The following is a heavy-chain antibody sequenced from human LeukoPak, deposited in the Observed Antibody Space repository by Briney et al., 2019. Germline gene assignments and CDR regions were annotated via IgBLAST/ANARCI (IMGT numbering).Heavy chain of an antibody. CDR3: ARGFRAFDF. V-gene: IGHV3-21*01. Sequence: TGGSLRLSCAASGFTFSSHTMNWVRQAPGKGLEWVSSISSTSTSIYLADSVKGRFTISRDNTKNSLYLQMNSLRAEDTAVYYCARGFRAFDFWAQGTVVTVSS. CDR1: GFTFSSHT. J-gene: IGHJ3*01. CDR2: ISSTSTSI.